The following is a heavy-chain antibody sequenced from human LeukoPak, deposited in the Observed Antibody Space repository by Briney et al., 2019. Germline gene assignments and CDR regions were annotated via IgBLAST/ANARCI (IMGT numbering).Heavy chain of an antibody. J-gene: IGHJ3*02. CDR2: ISGSGGST. V-gene: IGHV3-23*01. D-gene: IGHD2-2*01. CDR1: GFTFSSYA. CDR3: AKVRGCSSTSFPHAFDI. Sequence: PGGSLRLSCAASGFTFSSYAMSWVRQAPGKGLDSVSAISGSGGSTYYADSVKGRFTISRDNSKNTLYLQMNSLRAEDTAVYYCAKVRGCSSTSFPHAFDIWGQGTMVTVST.